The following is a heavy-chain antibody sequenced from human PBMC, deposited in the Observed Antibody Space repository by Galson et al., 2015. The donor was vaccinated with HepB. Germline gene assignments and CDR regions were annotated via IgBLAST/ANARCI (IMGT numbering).Heavy chain of an antibody. Sequence: SLRLSCAASGFTFGDYAMSWFRQAPGKGLEWVGFIRSKAYGGTTEYAASVKGRFTISRDDSKSIAYLQMNSLKTEDTAVYYCTRDRSRHYMIVVAPNYMDVWGKGTTVTVSS. CDR3: TRDRSRHYMIVVAPNYMDV. CDR1: GFTFGDYA. J-gene: IGHJ6*03. CDR2: IRSKAYGGTT. D-gene: IGHD3-22*01. V-gene: IGHV3-49*03.